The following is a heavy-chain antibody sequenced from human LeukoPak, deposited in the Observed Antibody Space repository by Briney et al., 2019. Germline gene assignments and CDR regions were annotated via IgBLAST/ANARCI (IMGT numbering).Heavy chain of an antibody. CDR3: AKYDTSVNFDY. V-gene: IGHV3-15*01. CDR1: GFTFTNAW. Sequence: SGGSLRLSCGASGFTFTNAWMSWVRQAPGKGLEWVGHIKSKTDGETTDYAAPVKGRFIISRDDSKHTLYLQMNTLKTDDTAVYYCAKYDTSVNFDYWGQGTLVTVSS. D-gene: IGHD3-22*01. CDR2: IKSKTDGETT. J-gene: IGHJ4*02.